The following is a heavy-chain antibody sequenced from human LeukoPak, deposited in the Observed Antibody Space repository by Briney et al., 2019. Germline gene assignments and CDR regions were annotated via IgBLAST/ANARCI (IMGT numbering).Heavy chain of an antibody. V-gene: IGHV5-51*07. J-gene: IGHJ6*02. CDR3: ASQSRWLQAGDYYYGMDV. D-gene: IGHD5-24*01. CDR2: IYPGDSDT. Sequence: GESLKISCKGSGYSFTSYWIGWVHQMPGKGLEWMGIIYPGDSDTRYSPSFQGQVTISADKSISTAYLQWSSLKASDTAMYYCASQSRWLQAGDYYYGMDVWGQGTTVTVSS. CDR1: GYSFTSYW.